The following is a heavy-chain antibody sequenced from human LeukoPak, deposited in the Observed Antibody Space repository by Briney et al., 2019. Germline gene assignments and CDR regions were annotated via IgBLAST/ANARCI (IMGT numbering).Heavy chain of an antibody. Sequence: GSLRLSCAASGFTFSSYWMSWVRQPPGKGLEWIGEIYHGGSTNYNPSLKSRVTISIDKSKNQLSLKLSSVTAADTAVYYCARNGGTRWGNWFDPWGQGTLVIVSS. J-gene: IGHJ5*02. D-gene: IGHD4-23*01. CDR2: IYHGGST. CDR3: ARNGGTRWGNWFDP. V-gene: IGHV4-4*02. CDR1: GFTFSSYW.